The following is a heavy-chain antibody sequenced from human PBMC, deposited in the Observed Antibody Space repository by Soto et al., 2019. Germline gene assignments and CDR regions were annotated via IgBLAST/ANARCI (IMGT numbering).Heavy chain of an antibody. Sequence: SETLSLTCTVSGGSISSYYWSWIRQPPGKGLEWIGYIYYSGSTNYNPSLKSRVTISVDTSKNQFSLKLSSVTAADTAVYYCARDLHNWNDGILYYYGMDVWGQGTTVTVSS. J-gene: IGHJ6*02. CDR1: GGSISSYY. V-gene: IGHV4-59*01. CDR2: IYYSGST. D-gene: IGHD1-1*01. CDR3: ARDLHNWNDGILYYYGMDV.